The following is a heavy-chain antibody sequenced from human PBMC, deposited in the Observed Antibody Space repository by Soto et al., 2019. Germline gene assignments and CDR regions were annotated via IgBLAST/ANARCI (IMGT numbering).Heavy chain of an antibody. CDR1: GFTFSSYA. J-gene: IGHJ5*02. CDR3: AKGGRGYCTNGVCYGPFDP. Sequence: GGSLRLSCAASGFTFSSYAMSWVRQAPGKGLEWVSAISGSGGSTYYADSVKGRFTISRDNSKNTLYLQMNSLRAEDTAVYYCAKGGRGYCTNGVCYGPFDPWGQGTLVTVSS. D-gene: IGHD2-8*01. CDR2: ISGSGGST. V-gene: IGHV3-23*01.